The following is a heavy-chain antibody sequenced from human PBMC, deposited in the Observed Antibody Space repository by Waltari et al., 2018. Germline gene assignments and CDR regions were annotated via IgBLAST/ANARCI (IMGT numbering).Heavy chain of an antibody. J-gene: IGHJ5*02. CDR3: VRQVGTNWLDP. CDR2: IYPGDSET. Sequence: EVQLVQSGAEVKKPGESLKISCQASGYTFTNYWIGWVRQLHGTGLEWMGIIYPGDSETTYSPSFEGQVTISAYKSISVAYLQWSSLKASDTAMYYCVRQVGTNWLDPWGQGTQVTVSS. V-gene: IGHV5-51*01. CDR1: GYTFTNYW. D-gene: IGHD5-12*01.